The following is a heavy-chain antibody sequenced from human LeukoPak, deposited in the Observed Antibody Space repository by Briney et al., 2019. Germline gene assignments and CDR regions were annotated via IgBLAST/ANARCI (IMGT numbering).Heavy chain of an antibody. Sequence: SETLSLTCTVSGDSLSSTTYYWGWIRQPPGKGLEWIGSIYYGGSTYYNPSLKSRVTISVDTSKNQFSLKLSSVTAADTAVFYCARLSGYFYFYYYMDVWGKGTTVTISS. CDR2: IYYGGST. V-gene: IGHV4-39*01. CDR1: GDSLSSTTYY. J-gene: IGHJ6*03. D-gene: IGHD5-12*01. CDR3: ARLSGYFYFYYYMDV.